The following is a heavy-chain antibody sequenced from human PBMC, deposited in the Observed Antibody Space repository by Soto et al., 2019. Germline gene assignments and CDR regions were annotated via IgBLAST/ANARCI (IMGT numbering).Heavy chain of an antibody. Sequence: QVQLVQSGDEVRKPGSSVKVSCKASGYIFVNYGISWVRQAPGQGLEWTGWISPYSGNTHYASKVQGRITITTDTSASTTYMDLGSLTSADTAVYYCAMVDNYVTPTPQDVWGQGTTVTVSS. CDR2: ISPYSGNT. D-gene: IGHD3-16*01. CDR3: AMVDNYVTPTPQDV. J-gene: IGHJ6*02. V-gene: IGHV1-18*01. CDR1: GYIFVNYG.